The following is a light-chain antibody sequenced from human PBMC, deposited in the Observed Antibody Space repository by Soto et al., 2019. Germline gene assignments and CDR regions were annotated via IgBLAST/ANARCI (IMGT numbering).Light chain of an antibody. CDR3: QVWDSSSDHV. V-gene: IGLV3-21*02. CDR2: DYS. J-gene: IGLJ1*01. Sequence: SYELTQPPSVSVAPGQTARITCGGNNIGSKSVHWYQQKPGQAPVLVVYDYSDRPSGSPERFSGSNSGNTATLTISRVEAGDEADYYCQVWDSSSDHVFGTGTKVTVL. CDR1: NIGSKS.